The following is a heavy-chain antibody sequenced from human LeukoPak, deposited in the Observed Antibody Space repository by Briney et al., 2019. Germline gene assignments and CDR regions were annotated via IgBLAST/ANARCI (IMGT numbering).Heavy chain of an antibody. CDR2: IRQDGGET. V-gene: IGHV3-7*01. J-gene: IGHJ4*02. Sequence: GGSLRLSCAASGFTSTNYWMTWVRQAPGKGPEWVANIRQDGGETNYVDSVRGRFTIARDNTQNSLYLQMTSLRGEDTAVYYCASRAGKPGNTPWCFDYWGQGALVTVSS. D-gene: IGHD1-7*01. CDR1: GFTSTNYW. CDR3: ASRAGKPGNTPWCFDY.